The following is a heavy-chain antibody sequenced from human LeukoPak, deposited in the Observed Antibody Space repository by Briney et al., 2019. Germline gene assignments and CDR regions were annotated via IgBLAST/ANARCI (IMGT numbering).Heavy chain of an antibody. CDR1: GFTFSSYE. V-gene: IGHV3-48*03. Sequence: PGGSLRLSCAASGFTFSSYEMNWVRQAPGKGLEWVSYISSSGSTIYYADSVKGRFTISRDNAKNSLYLQMNSLRAEDTAVYYCASGYDSSGELDYWGQGTLVTATS. J-gene: IGHJ4*02. CDR3: ASGYDSSGELDY. D-gene: IGHD3-22*01. CDR2: ISSSGSTI.